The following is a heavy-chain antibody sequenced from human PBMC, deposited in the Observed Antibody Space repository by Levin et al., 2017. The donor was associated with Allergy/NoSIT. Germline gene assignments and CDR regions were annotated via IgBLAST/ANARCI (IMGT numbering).Heavy chain of an antibody. CDR3: ARALTMMVVGYPMDV. CDR1: GYTFTDYY. V-gene: IGHV1-2*02. Sequence: ASVKVSCKASGYTFTDYYMHWVRQAPGQGLEWMGWINPNSGGTNYAQKFQGRVTMTRDTSISTAFMELSRLRSDDAAVYYCARALTMMVVGYPMDVWGQGTTVTVSS. J-gene: IGHJ6*02. D-gene: IGHD3-22*01. CDR2: INPNSGGT.